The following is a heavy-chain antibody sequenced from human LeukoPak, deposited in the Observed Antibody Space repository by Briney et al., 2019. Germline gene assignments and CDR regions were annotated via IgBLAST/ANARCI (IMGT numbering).Heavy chain of an antibody. Sequence: ASVKVSCKASGYTFTSYDINWVRQATGQGLEWMGWMNPNSGNTGYAQKFQGRVTMTRNTSVSTAYMELSSLRSEDTAVYFCARKGPANYYYYYMDVWGKGTTVTVSS. V-gene: IGHV1-8*01. CDR1: GYTFTSYD. D-gene: IGHD2-2*01. J-gene: IGHJ6*03. CDR2: MNPNSGNT. CDR3: ARKGPANYYYYYMDV.